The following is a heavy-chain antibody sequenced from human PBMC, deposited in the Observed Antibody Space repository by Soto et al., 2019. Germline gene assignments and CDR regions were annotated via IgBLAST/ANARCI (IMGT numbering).Heavy chain of an antibody. D-gene: IGHD2-21*02. V-gene: IGHV3-23*01. CDR3: GVVVTANDAFDI. J-gene: IGHJ3*02. Sequence: EVQLLESGGGLVQPGGSLRLSCAASGFTFSSYAMSWVRQAPGKGLEWVAAISGIGGSPYYADTVKGRVTIYRDNYKNTLYLQMNSLRAEDTAVYYCGVVVTANDAFDIWGQGTMVTVSS. CDR2: ISGIGGSP. CDR1: GFTFSSYA.